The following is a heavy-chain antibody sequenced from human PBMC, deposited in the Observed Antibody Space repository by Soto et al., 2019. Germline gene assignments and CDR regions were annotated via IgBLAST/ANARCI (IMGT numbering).Heavy chain of an antibody. CDR2: IYYSGST. CDR3: AREDYGDDEDYGIDV. Sequence: PYDTLSLTCTVSGGFISSYYWRWILQPPGKGLEWIGYIYYSGSTNYNPSLKSRVTISVDTSKNQFSLKLSSVAAADTAVYYCAREDYGDDEDYGIDVWGQGTTVT. V-gene: IGHV4-59*01. CDR1: GGFISSYY. J-gene: IGHJ6*02. D-gene: IGHD4-17*01.